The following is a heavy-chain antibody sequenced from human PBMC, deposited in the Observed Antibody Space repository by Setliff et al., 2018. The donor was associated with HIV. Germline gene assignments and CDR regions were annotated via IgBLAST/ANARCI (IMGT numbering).Heavy chain of an antibody. Sequence: ASVKVSCKLSGHSLTELSIHWVRQAPGEGIEWVGGFDPEDDETVYAEKFQGRVMMTEDTSTDTAYMALSSLKSEDTAMYYCATSGFYDILTGPTPCVFDIWGQGTMVTVSS. J-gene: IGHJ3*02. CDR1: GHSLTELS. CDR2: FDPEDDET. V-gene: IGHV1-24*01. D-gene: IGHD3-9*01. CDR3: ATSGFYDILTGPTPCVFDI.